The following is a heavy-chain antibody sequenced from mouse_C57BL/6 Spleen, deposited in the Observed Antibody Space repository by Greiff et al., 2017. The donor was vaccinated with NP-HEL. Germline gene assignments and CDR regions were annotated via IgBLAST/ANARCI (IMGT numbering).Heavy chain of an antibody. D-gene: IGHD1-1*01. Sequence: EVQLQQSGTVLARPGASVKMSCKTSGYTFTSYWMHWVKQRPGQGLEWIGAIYPGNSDTSYNQKFKGKAKLTAVTSASTAYMELSSLTNEDSAVYYCTRDSITTGSYWYFDVWGTGTTVTVSS. CDR2: IYPGNSDT. J-gene: IGHJ1*03. CDR3: TRDSITTGSYWYFDV. V-gene: IGHV1-5*01. CDR1: GYTFTSYW.